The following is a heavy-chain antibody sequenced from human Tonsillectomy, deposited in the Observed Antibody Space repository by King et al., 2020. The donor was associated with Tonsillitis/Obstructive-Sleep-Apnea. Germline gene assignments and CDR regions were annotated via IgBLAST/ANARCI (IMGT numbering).Heavy chain of an antibody. D-gene: IGHD2-15*01. V-gene: IGHV4-61*08. CDR3: ARGIQGYCSGGSCPGYFQH. CDR1: GGSVNSGGYY. CDR2: IYYSGST. J-gene: IGHJ1*01. Sequence: VQLKESGPGLVKPSETLSLTCTVSGGSVNSGGYYWSWIRQPPGKGLEWIGYIYYSGSTNYNPSLKSRVTISLDTSKNQFSLKLSSVTAADTAVYYCARGIQGYCSGGSCPGYFQHWGQGTLVTVSS.